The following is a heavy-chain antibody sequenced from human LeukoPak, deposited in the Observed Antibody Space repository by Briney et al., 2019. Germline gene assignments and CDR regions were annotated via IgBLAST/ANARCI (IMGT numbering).Heavy chain of an antibody. CDR2: IIPIFGTA. Sequence: SVKVSCKASGGTFSSYAISWVRQAPGQGLEWMGGIIPIFGTANYAQKFQGRVTITADESTSTAYMELSSLRSEDTAVYYCARDLGLEMATRYYYYYMDVWGKGTTVTISS. D-gene: IGHD5-24*01. CDR3: ARDLGLEMATRYYYYYMDV. CDR1: GGTFSSYA. V-gene: IGHV1-69*13. J-gene: IGHJ6*03.